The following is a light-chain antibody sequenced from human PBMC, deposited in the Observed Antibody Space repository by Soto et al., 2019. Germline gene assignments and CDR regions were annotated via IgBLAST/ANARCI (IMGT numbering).Light chain of an antibody. V-gene: IGKV3-20*01. Sequence: EIVLTDAPFTLSLSAVEISTLSCRASQSVSSNYLAWYQQKPGQAPRPLIYGASNRATGIPDRFSGSGSGTDFTLTISRLEPEDFAVYYCQQYGSSGTFGQGTKVDI. CDR3: QQYGSSGT. CDR2: GAS. J-gene: IGKJ1*01. CDR1: QSVSSNY.